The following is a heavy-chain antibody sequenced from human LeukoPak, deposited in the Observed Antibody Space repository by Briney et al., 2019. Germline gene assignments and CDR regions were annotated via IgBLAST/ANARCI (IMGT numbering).Heavy chain of an antibody. D-gene: IGHD4-11*01. CDR3: ARGVTTFRAFDI. J-gene: IGHJ3*02. CDR2: IYYSGST. V-gene: IGHV4-59*12. CDR1: GGSISSYY. Sequence: SETLSLTCTVSGGSISSYYWSWIRQPPGKGLEWIGYIYYSGSTNYNPSLKSRVTISADTSKNQFSLKLSSVTAADTAVYYCARGVTTFRAFDIWGQGTMVTVSS.